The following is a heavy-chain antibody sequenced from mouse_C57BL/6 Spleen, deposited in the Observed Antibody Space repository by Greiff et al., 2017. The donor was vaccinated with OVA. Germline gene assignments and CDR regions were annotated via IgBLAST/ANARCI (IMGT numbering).Heavy chain of an antibody. Sequence: QVQLQQPGAELVRPGSSVKLSCTASGYTFTSYWMHWVKQRPIQGLEWIGNIDPSDSETHYNQKFKDKATLTVDKSSSTAYMQRSSLTSEDSAVYYCARGHGRGYWGQGTTLTVSS. J-gene: IGHJ2*01. D-gene: IGHD1-1*02. CDR3: ARGHGRGY. CDR1: GYTFTSYW. V-gene: IGHV1-52*01. CDR2: IDPSDSET.